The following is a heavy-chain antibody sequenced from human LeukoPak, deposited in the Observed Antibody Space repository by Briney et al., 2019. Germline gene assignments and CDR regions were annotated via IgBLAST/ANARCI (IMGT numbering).Heavy chain of an antibody. Sequence: SGTLSLTCAVSGGSISSSNWWSWVRQPPGKGLEWIGEIYHSGSTNYNPSLKSRVTISVDTSKNQFSLKLSSVTAADTAVYYCAREANSHNDFDYWGQGTLVTVSS. J-gene: IGHJ4*02. D-gene: IGHD2/OR15-2a*01. CDR1: GGSISSSNW. CDR2: IYHSGST. CDR3: AREANSHNDFDY. V-gene: IGHV4-4*02.